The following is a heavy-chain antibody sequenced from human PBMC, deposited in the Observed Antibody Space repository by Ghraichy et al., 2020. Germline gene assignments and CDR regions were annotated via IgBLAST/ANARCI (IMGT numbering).Heavy chain of an antibody. J-gene: IGHJ3*02. V-gene: IGHV4-30-2*01. Sequence: LEWIGYIYHSGSTYYNPSLKIRVTISVDRSKNQFSLKLSSVTAADTAVYYFARSYSSGWSNAFDIWG. CDR3: ARSYSSGWSNAFDI. CDR2: IYHSGST. D-gene: IGHD6-19*01.